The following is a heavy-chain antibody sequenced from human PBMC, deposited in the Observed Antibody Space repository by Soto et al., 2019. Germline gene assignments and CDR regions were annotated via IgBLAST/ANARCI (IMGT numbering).Heavy chain of an antibody. CDR2: IFHSGNA. CDR3: ARAHAPTLPFDS. D-gene: IGHD2-15*01. V-gene: IGHV4-59*01. Sequence: PSETLSLPCTVSGGSIRTVYWRWIRQAPGKGLEWIGFIFHSGNAKYNPSLKSRVTISVDTSKNQFSLSLDSVTAADTAVYFCARAHAPTLPFDSWGQGTLVTVSS. J-gene: IGHJ4*01. CDR1: GGSIRTVY.